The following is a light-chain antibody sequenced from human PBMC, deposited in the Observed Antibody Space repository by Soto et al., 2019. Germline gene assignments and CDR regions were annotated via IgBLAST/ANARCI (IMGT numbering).Light chain of an antibody. V-gene: IGLV4-60*02. CDR3: ETWDSNTRV. Sequence: QPVLTQSSSASASLGSSVKLTCTLSSGHSSYIIAWHQQQTGKAPRYLMKLEGSGSYNKGSGVPDRFSGSSSGADRYLTISNHQFEDEADYYCETWDSNTRVFGGGTQLTVL. CDR2: LEGSGSY. CDR1: SGHSSYI. J-gene: IGLJ2*01.